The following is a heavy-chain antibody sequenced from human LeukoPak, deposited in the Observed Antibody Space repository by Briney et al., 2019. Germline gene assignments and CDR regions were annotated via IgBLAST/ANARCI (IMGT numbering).Heavy chain of an antibody. V-gene: IGHV3-48*01. D-gene: IGHD2-2*02. CDR3: ARGLTSNPTYYCSSTSCYNLDWFDP. Sequence: PGGSLRLSCAASGFVFNSYSMNWVRQAPGKGLEWVSYISGSSSSTIYYADSVKGRFTISRDNAKNSLYLQMNSLRAEDTAVYYCARGLTSNPTYYCSSTSCYNLDWFDPWGQGTLVTVSS. CDR2: ISGSSSSTI. J-gene: IGHJ5*02. CDR1: GFVFNSYS.